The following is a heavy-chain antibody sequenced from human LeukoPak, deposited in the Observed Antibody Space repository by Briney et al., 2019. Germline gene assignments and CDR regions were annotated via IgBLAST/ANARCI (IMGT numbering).Heavy chain of an antibody. CDR1: GGSISSGDYY. CDR2: IYYSGST. D-gene: IGHD2-15*01. Sequence: SETLSLTCTVSGGSISSGDYYWSWIRQPPGKGLEWLGYIYYSGSTYYNPSLKSRVTISVDTSKNQFSLKLSSVTAADTAVYYCARSLIAAGNWFDPWGQGTLVTVSS. CDR3: ARSLIAAGNWFDP. J-gene: IGHJ5*02. V-gene: IGHV4-30-4*01.